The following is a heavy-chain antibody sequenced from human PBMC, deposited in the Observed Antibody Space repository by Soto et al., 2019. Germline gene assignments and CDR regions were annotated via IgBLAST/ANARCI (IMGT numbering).Heavy chain of an antibody. J-gene: IGHJ4*02. D-gene: IGHD2-15*01. CDR2: IDKTGRHS. V-gene: IGHV3-21*01. Sequence: GGSLRLSCAASRFTFSTYSMNWVRQTPGKGLEWVSSIDKTGRHSYYADSVKGRFTISRDNAKNSLSLQMNSLRAEDTAVYYCARERCSGGTCHAAFDYWGRGTLVTVSS. CDR3: ARERCSGGTCHAAFDY. CDR1: RFTFSTYS.